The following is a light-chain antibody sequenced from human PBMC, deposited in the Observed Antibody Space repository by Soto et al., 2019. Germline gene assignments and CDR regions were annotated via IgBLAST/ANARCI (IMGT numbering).Light chain of an antibody. CDR3: QQSYTTPRT. J-gene: IGKJ3*01. V-gene: IGKV1-9*01. CDR1: QGISSF. Sequence: IQLTQSPSSLSASVGDRVTITCRASQGISSFLAWYQQKPGKAPKLLIYGASTLQSGVPSRFSGSGSGTDFTLTIGSLQPEDFATYYCQQSYTTPRTFGPGTKVDIK. CDR2: GAS.